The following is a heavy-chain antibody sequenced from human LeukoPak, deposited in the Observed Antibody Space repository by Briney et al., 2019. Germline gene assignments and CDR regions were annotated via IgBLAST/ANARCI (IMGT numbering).Heavy chain of an antibody. Sequence: SETLSLTCTVSGGSISSYYWSWIRQPPGKGLEWIGSLYHSGSTYYNPSLKSRVTISVDTSKNQFSLKLSSVTAADTAVYYCARGTVYDILIGHPPRGYYYMDVWGKGTTVSISS. CDR3: ARGTVYDILIGHPPRGYYYMDV. CDR1: GGSISSYY. J-gene: IGHJ6*03. D-gene: IGHD3-9*01. CDR2: LYHSGST. V-gene: IGHV4-59*01.